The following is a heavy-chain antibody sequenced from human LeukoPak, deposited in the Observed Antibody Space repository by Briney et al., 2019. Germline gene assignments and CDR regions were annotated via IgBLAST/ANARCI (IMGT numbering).Heavy chain of an antibody. D-gene: IGHD3-3*01. J-gene: IGHJ4*02. CDR3: ASWSGSSVLDY. V-gene: IGHV3-21*01. CDR2: ITPGGSNM. Sequence: GGSLRLSCAASGFTFSTSNMNWVRQTPEKGLEWVSTITPGGSNMYYHDSVKGRFTISRDNAKNLLFLQMNSLRAEDTAVHYCASWSGSSVLDYWGQGTLVTVSS. CDR1: GFTFSTSN.